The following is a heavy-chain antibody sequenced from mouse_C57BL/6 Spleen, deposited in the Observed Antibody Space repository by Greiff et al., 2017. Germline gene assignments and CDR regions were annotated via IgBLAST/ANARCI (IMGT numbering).Heavy chain of an antibody. CDR1: GYTFTSYW. CDR2: IDPSDSYT. V-gene: IGHV1-69*01. CDR3: ARGYGPYYFDY. Sequence: VQLQQPGAELVMPGASVKLSCKASGYTFTSYWMHWVKQRPGQGLEWIGEIDPSDSYTNYNQQFKGKSTLTVDKSSSTAYMQLSSLTSEDSAVYYCARGYGPYYFDYWGQGTTLTVSS. J-gene: IGHJ2*01. D-gene: IGHD1-2*01.